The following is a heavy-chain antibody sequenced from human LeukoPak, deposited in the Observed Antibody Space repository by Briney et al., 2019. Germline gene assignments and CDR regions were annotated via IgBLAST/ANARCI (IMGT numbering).Heavy chain of an antibody. CDR1: GYTFTGYY. D-gene: IGHD3-3*01. J-gene: IGHJ6*03. Sequence: ASVKVSCKASGYTFTGYYMHWVRQAPGQGFEWMGWINPYTGDTNYAQKFQGRVTVTRDTSISTAYMDLSSLRSEDTAVYYCARERGNDFWSGRVQTMDVWGKGTTVTVSS. CDR3: ARERGNDFWSGRVQTMDV. V-gene: IGHV1-2*02. CDR2: INPYTGDT.